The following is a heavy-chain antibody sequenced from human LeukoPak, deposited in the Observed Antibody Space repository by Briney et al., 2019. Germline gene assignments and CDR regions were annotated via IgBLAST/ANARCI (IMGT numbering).Heavy chain of an antibody. D-gene: IGHD3-22*01. Sequence: GASVKVSCKASGYTFTSYGISWVRQAPGQGLEWMGWISAYNGNTNYAQKLQGRVTMTTDTSTSTAYMELRSLRSDDTAVYYCARESYDSSGYYRPSDYWGQGTLVTVSS. V-gene: IGHV1-18*01. CDR2: ISAYNGNT. J-gene: IGHJ4*02. CDR3: ARESYDSSGYYRPSDY. CDR1: GYTFTSYG.